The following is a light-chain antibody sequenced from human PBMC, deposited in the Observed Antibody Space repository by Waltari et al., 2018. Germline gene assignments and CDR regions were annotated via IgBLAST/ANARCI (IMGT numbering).Light chain of an antibody. Sequence: QSVLTQPPSASGTPGQRVTISCSGSRSNIGNNYVYWYQQHPGTAPNLLIYRNNQRPAGVPYRFSGFKSGTSASLAISGLRSEDEADYYCAAWDDILSGRVFGGGTKVTVL. CDR3: AAWDDILSGRV. CDR1: RSNIGNNY. J-gene: IGLJ3*02. CDR2: RNN. V-gene: IGLV1-47*01.